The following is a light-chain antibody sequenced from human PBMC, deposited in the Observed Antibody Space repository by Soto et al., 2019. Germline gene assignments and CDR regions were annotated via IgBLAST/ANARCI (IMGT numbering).Light chain of an antibody. J-gene: IGLJ1*01. CDR3: SSYTSSSTYV. CDR1: SRDVGGYNY. Sequence: QSVLTQPASVPGSPGRSISISCTGTSRDVGGYNYVSWYQHHPGKAPKLMIYEVSNRPSGVSNRFSGSKSGNTASLTISGLQAEDEADYYCSSYTSSSTYVFGTGTKVTV. V-gene: IGLV2-14*01. CDR2: EVS.